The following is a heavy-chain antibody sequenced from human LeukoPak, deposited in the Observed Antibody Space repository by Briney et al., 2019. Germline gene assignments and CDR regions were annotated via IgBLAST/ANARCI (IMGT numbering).Heavy chain of an antibody. Sequence: GGSLRLSCAASGCTLSSYAMSWVRQAPGKGLEWVSAISTGGDSTYYADSVKGRFTISRDNSKNTLYVQMNSLRAEDTALYYCAKIRGSYLDYWGQGTLVTVSS. CDR2: ISTGGDST. V-gene: IGHV3-23*01. CDR3: AKIRGSYLDY. CDR1: GCTLSSYA. D-gene: IGHD1-26*01. J-gene: IGHJ4*02.